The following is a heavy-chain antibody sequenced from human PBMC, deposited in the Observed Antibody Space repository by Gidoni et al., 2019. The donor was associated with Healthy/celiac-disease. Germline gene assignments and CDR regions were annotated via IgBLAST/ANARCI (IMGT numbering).Heavy chain of an antibody. D-gene: IGHD1-26*01. CDR3: AKGGGGSYFLGDY. Sequence: QVQLVESGGGVVQPGRSLRLSCHAYAFTFSSYGRHWVSQVPGKGLEWVAVTAYDGSNKYYADSVKGRFTISRDNSKSTRYLQMNSLRAEDTAVYYCAKGGGGSYFLGDYWGQGTLVTVSS. CDR1: AFTFSSYG. CDR2: TAYDGSNK. V-gene: IGHV3-30*18. J-gene: IGHJ4*02.